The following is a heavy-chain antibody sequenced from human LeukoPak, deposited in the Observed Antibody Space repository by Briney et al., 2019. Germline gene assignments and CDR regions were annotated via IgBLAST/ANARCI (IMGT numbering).Heavy chain of an antibody. CDR2: IYYSGNT. D-gene: IGHD6-13*01. J-gene: IGHJ5*02. Sequence: PSETLSPSCTVSGGSIRSYYWSWIRQPPGKGLEWIGNIYYSGNTNYNPSLRSRVTISVDTSKNQFSLKLSSVTAADTAVYYCARDQIVVAGNWFDPWGQGTLVTVSS. CDR3: ARDQIVVAGNWFDP. V-gene: IGHV4-59*01. CDR1: GGSIRSYY.